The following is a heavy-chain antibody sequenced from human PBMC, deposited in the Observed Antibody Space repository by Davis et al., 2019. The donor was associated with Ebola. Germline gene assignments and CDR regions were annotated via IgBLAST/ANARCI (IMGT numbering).Heavy chain of an antibody. CDR3: VRTTYGAPEY. V-gene: IGHV3-74*01. Sequence: PGGSLRLSCAASGFTFSSYWMHWVRQAPGKGLVWVSRINNDGSFTSYADSVRGRFTISRDNAKNTLYLQMNSLTAEDTAVYYCVRTTYGAPEYWGQGTLVTVSS. D-gene: IGHD4-17*01. CDR2: INNDGSFT. J-gene: IGHJ4*02. CDR1: GFTFSSYW.